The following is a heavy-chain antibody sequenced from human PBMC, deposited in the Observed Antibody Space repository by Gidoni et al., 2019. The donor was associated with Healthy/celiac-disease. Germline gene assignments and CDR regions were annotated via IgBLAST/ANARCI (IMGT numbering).Heavy chain of an antibody. CDR3: ARDGADIVVVPAAMESYWYFDL. D-gene: IGHD2-2*01. CDR1: GITFSSYR. CDR2: ISSSSSYI. V-gene: IGHV3-21*01. Sequence: EVQLVESGGGLVKPGGSLRLSCAASGITFSSYRMNWVRQAPGKGLEWVSSISSSSSYIYYADSVKGRFTISRDNAKNSLYLQMNSLRAEDTAVYYCARDGADIVVVPAAMESYWYFDLWGRGTLVTVSS. J-gene: IGHJ2*01.